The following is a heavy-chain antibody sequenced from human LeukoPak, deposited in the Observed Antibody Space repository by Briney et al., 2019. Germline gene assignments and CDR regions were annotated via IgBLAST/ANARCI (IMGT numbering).Heavy chain of an antibody. J-gene: IGHJ4*02. D-gene: IGHD2-15*01. CDR1: GGSISSSSYY. CDR2: IYYSGST. V-gene: IGHV4-39*07. CDR3: ARAVGYCSGGSCYHRN. Sequence: SETLSLTCTVSGGSISSSSYYWGWIRQPPGKGLEWIGSIYYSGSTYYNPSLKSRVTISVDTSKNQFSLKLSSVTAADTAVYYCARAVGYCSGGSCYHRNWGQGTLVTVSS.